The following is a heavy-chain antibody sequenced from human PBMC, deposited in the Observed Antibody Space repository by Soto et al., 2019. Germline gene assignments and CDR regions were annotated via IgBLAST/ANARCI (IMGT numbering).Heavy chain of an antibody. D-gene: IGHD2-8*01. CDR3: AKNGQPPYYYYGMDV. CDR1: GYTFTRYG. J-gene: IGHJ6*02. V-gene: IGHV1-18*01. Sequence: ASVKVSCKASGYTFTRYGISWVRQAPGQGLEWMGWISGYNGDTKYAQKFQGRVTMTVDTSTTTAYMELRSLTSDDRAVYYCAKNGQPPYYYYGMDVWGQATTVTVSS. CDR2: ISGYNGDT.